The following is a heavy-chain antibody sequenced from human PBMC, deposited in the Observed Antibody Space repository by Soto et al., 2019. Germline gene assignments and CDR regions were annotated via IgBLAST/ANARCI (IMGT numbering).Heavy chain of an antibody. J-gene: IGHJ5*02. CDR1: GFTVSSNY. Sequence: GGSLRLSCAASGFTVSSNYMSWVRQAPGKGLEWVSVIYSGGSTYYADSVKGRFTISRDNSKNTLYLQMNSLRAEDTAVYYCARGPTYYDFWSGYYNNWFDPWGQGTLVTVSS. CDR3: ARGPTYYDFWSGYYNNWFDP. D-gene: IGHD3-3*01. V-gene: IGHV3-66*01. CDR2: IYSGGST.